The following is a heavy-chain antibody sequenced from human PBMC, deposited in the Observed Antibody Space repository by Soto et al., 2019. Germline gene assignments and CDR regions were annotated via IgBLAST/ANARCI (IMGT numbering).Heavy chain of an antibody. CDR1: GDSVSSNSAA. D-gene: IGHD3-16*02. V-gene: IGHV6-1*01. Sequence: QTLSLTCAISGDSVSSNSAAWNWIRQSPSRGLEWLGRTYYRSKWYHDYAPSVKSRITISPDTSKNHFSLQLNSMTPEDTAVHYCARERGVLSEAFDIWGRGTMVTVSS. CDR3: ARERGVLSEAFDI. J-gene: IGHJ3*02. CDR2: TYYRSKWYH.